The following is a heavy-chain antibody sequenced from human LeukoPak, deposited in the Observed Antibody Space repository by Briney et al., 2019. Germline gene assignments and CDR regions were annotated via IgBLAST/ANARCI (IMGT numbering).Heavy chain of an antibody. D-gene: IGHD3-22*01. Sequence: SGTLSLTCTVSGDSINSLDLWSWVRQPPGEGLEWIGEMYLSGTTHSNPSVKSRVTISIDKSKNQFFLNLSSVTAADTAVYYCAGLVGRYSSGLYYYYFDYWGQGTLVTVSS. V-gene: IGHV4-4*02. CDR2: MYLSGTT. CDR3: AGLVGRYSSGLYYYYFDY. J-gene: IGHJ4*02. CDR1: GDSINSLDL.